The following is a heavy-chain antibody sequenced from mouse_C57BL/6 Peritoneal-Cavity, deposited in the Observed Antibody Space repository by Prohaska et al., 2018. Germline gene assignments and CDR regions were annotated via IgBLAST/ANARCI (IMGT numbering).Heavy chain of an antibody. Sequence: QVQLQQPVTELVKPGASVKLSCKASGYTFTSNWMHWVKQRPGQGLEWIGNINPSNGGINYNEKFKNKATLTGDKSASTAYIQLSSLTSEDSAVYNCARRGEFIDYWGEGTTLT. D-gene: IGHD2-13*01. V-gene: IGHV1-53*01. CDR3: ARRGEFIDY. CDR1: GYTFTSNW. J-gene: IGHJ2*01. CDR2: INPSNGGI.